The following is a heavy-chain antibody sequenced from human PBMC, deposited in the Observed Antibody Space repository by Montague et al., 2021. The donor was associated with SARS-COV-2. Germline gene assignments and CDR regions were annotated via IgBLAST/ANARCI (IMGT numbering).Heavy chain of an antibody. CDR2: TYYRSKWYN. D-gene: IGHD2-2*01. V-gene: IGHV6-1*01. Sequence: CAISGDSVSSNIATWNWNRQSSSRDFERLGRTYYRSKWYNDYAESVKSRITIDPDTFKHQFSLHLNSVTPEDTAVYYCARIPVGSKYYFDFWGQGTLVTVSS. J-gene: IGHJ4*02. CDR1: GDSVSSNIAT. CDR3: ARIPVGSKYYFDF.